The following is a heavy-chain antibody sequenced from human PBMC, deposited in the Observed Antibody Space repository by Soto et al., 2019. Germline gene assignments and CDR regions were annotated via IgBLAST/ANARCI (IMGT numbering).Heavy chain of an antibody. V-gene: IGHV4-34*01. CDR2: INHSGST. CDR1: GGAFSGYY. Sequence: SETLSLTCAVYGGAFSGYYWTWIRQPPGTGLEWIGEINHSGSTNYNPSLKSRVTISVDTSKNQFSLKLTSVTAADTAVYYCAREKITGLFDYWGQGILVNVS. CDR3: AREKITGLFDY. D-gene: IGHD2-8*02. J-gene: IGHJ4*02.